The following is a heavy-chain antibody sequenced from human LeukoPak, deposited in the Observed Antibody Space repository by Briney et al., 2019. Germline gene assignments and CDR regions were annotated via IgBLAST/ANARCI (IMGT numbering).Heavy chain of an antibody. CDR3: ARHLRWLQLMGGYYYGMDV. D-gene: IGHD5-24*01. Sequence: SETLSLTCTVSNGSISSSSYYWGWIRQPPGTGLEWIGSVYYRGATFYKPSLKSRVTISVDTSKNQFSLKLSSVTAADTAVYYCARHLRWLQLMGGYYYGMDVWGQGTTVTVSS. V-gene: IGHV4-39*01. CDR1: NGSISSSSYY. J-gene: IGHJ6*02. CDR2: VYYRGAT.